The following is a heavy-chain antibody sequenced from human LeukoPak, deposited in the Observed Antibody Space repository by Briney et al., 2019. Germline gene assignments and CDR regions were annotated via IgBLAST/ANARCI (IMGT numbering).Heavy chain of an antibody. J-gene: IGHJ4*02. Sequence: GGSLRLSCAPSGFTFSRYWMSWVREAPGKGLEWVANINEDGSEEYYVDSVRGRFTIARDHAKNSLYLQMNSLRAEDTAVYYCARAGDGTAARDYWGQGTLVTVSS. V-gene: IGHV3-7*01. D-gene: IGHD2-15*01. CDR1: GFTFSRYW. CDR3: ARAGDGTAARDY. CDR2: INEDGSEE.